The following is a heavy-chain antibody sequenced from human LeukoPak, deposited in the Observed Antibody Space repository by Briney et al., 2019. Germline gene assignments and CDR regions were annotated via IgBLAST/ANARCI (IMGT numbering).Heavy chain of an antibody. J-gene: IGHJ4*02. D-gene: IGHD3-10*01. CDR1: RYTFTGYY. V-gene: IGHV1-2*02. Sequence: GASVKVSCKASRYTFTGYYMHWIRQAPGQGLEWMGWINPNSGGTNYAQKFQGRVTVTRDTSISTTYMELSRLRSDDTAIYYCARGYYGSGSPDNWGQGTLVTVSS. CDR2: INPNSGGT. CDR3: ARGYYGSGSPDN.